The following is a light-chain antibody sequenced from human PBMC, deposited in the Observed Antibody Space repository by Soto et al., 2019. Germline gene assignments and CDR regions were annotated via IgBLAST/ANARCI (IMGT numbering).Light chain of an antibody. CDR3: LSYTKNSDLYV. J-gene: IGLJ1*01. CDR1: SNDVGGYDY. V-gene: IGLV2-14*01. CDR2: EVS. Sequence: QSVLTQPASVSGSPGQSITLSCTGTSNDVGGYDYVAWYQQHPGKAPKLMICEVSSRPSGVSDRFSGSKSGNTASLTISGLQAEDEADYFCLSYTKNSDLYVFGTGTKLTVL.